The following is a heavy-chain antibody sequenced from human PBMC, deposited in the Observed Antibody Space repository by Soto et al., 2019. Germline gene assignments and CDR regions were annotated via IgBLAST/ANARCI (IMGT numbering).Heavy chain of an antibody. CDR3: ARHGTLASAQIGFDY. Sequence: LGESLKISCKGSGYSFTSYWIGWVRQMPGKGLEWMGIIYPGDSDTRYSPSFQGHVTISADKSISTAYLQWSSLKASDTAMYYCARHGTLASAQIGFDYWGQGTLVTVSS. CDR1: GYSFTSYW. V-gene: IGHV5-51*01. CDR2: IYPGDSDT. D-gene: IGHD1-26*01. J-gene: IGHJ4*02.